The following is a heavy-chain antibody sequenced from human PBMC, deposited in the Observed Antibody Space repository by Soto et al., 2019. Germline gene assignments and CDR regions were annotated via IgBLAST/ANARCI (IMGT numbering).Heavy chain of an antibody. CDR2: ISSSGSTI. CDR3: ARSGGLAVALWYFDL. Sequence: LRLSCAASGFTFSDYYMSWIRQAPGKGLEWVSYISSSGSTIYYADSVKGRFTIPRDNAKNSLYLQMNSLRAEDTAVYYCARSGGLAVALWYFDLWGRGTLVTVSS. J-gene: IGHJ2*01. CDR1: GFTFSDYY. V-gene: IGHV3-11*01. D-gene: IGHD6-19*01.